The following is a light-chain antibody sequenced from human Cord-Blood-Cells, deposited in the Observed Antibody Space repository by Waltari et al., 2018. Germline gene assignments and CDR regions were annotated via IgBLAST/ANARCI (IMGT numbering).Light chain of an antibody. J-gene: IGKJ2*01. CDR1: QSLSSW. CDR3: QQYKSYPYT. V-gene: IGKV1-5*03. Sequence: DIQMTQSPSTLSASVGDRVTITCRASQSLSSWLAWYQQKPGKGPKLLLYKASSLESGVPTRFSGSGSGTEFTLTISRLQPDDLATYYCQQYKSYPYTFGQGTKLEIK. CDR2: KAS.